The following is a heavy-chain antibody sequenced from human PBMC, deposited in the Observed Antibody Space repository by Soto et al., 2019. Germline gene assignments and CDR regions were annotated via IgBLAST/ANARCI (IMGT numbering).Heavy chain of an antibody. D-gene: IGHD2-2*01. CDR3: AGGLCSSTSCYYYYGLDG. CDR1: GASVNSKTYY. CDR2: IYDSGSS. V-gene: IGHV4-61*01. Sequence: SETLSLTCSVSGASVNSKTYYWSWIRQSPGKALEWIGYIYDSGSSNYNPSLQSRVTISLDTSKSQFTLKLRSVTAADTAVYYCAGGLCSSTSCYYYYGLDGWGRGTTVTVAS. J-gene: IGHJ6*02.